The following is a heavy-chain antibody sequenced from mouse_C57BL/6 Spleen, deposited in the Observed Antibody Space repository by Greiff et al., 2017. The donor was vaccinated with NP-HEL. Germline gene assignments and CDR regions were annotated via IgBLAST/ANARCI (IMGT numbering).Heavy chain of an antibody. CDR3: ASWDGYADFDY. V-gene: IGHV1-4*01. CDR2: INPSSGYT. CDR1: GYTFTSYT. Sequence: QVQLQQSGAELARPGASVKMSCKASGYTFTSYTMHWVKQRPGQGLEWIGYINPSSGYTKYNQKFKDKATLTADKSSSTAYMQLSSLTSEDSAVYYCASWDGYADFDYWGQGTTLTVSS. J-gene: IGHJ2*01. D-gene: IGHD2-2*01.